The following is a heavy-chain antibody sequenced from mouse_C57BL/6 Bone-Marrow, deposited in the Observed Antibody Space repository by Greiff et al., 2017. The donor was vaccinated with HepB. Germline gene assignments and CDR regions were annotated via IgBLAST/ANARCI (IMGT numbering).Heavy chain of an antibody. V-gene: IGHV1-31*01. Sequence: EVKLMESGPELVKPGASVKISCKASGYSFTGYYMHWVKQSHGNILDWIGYIYPYNGVSGYNQKFKGKATLTVDKSSSTAYMELRSLTSEDSAVYYCARWTGTWYFDVWGTGTTVTVSS. CDR1: GYSFTGYY. CDR3: ARWTGTWYFDV. J-gene: IGHJ1*03. CDR2: IYPYNGVS. D-gene: IGHD4-1*01.